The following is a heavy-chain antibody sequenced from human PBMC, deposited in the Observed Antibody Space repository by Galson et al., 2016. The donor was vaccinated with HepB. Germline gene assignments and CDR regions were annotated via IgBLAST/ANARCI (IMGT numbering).Heavy chain of an antibody. CDR3: ARERGASTWYYFDY. Sequence: SLRLSCAASGFSFSSYGMHWVRQAPGKGLEWVAVIWFDGSNKYYEDSVKGRFTISRDNSKNTLFLQMSSLRAEDTAAYYCARERGASTWYYFDYWGQGALVTVSS. J-gene: IGHJ4*02. CDR2: IWFDGSNK. CDR1: GFSFSSYG. V-gene: IGHV3-33*01. D-gene: IGHD2-2*01.